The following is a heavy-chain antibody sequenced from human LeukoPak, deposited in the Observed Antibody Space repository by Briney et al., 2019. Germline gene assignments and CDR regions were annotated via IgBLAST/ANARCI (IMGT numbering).Heavy chain of an antibody. J-gene: IGHJ6*02. CDR2: IWYDGSNK. CDR3: ARDLRYSYVHYYYYGMDV. Sequence: PGGSLRLSCAASGFTFSSYGMHWVCQAPGKGLEWVAVIWYDGSNKYYADSVKGRFTISRDNSKNTLYLQMNSLRAEDTAVYYCARDLRYSYVHYYYYGMDVWGQGTTVTVPS. CDR1: GFTFSSYG. D-gene: IGHD5-18*01. V-gene: IGHV3-33*01.